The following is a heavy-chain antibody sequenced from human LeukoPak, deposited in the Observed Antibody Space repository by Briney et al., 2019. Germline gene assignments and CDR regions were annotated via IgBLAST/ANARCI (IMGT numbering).Heavy chain of an antibody. V-gene: IGHV3-23*01. D-gene: IGHD6-6*01. CDR1: GFTFSSYG. CDR2: LSGSGGRT. J-gene: IGHJ3*02. CDR3: AKGVEYSSFDAFDI. Sequence: PGGTLRLSCAASGFTFSSYGMSWVRQAPGKGLEWVSALSGSGGRTYYADSVKGRFTISRDNSKNTLYLQMNSLRAEDTAVYYCAKGVEYSSFDAFDIWGQGTMVTVSS.